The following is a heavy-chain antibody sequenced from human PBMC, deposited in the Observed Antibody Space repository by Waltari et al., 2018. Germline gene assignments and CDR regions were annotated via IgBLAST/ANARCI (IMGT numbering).Heavy chain of an antibody. D-gene: IGHD5-12*01. V-gene: IGHV4-61*02. J-gene: IGHJ6*02. Sequence: QVQLQESGPGLVKPSQTLSLTCTAPGRPIRRGTYYRSWLLPPAGKGLEWIGRIYTSGSTNYNPPLKSRVTISVDTSKNQFSLKLSSVTAADTDVYYCARDGYNPYYYYGMDVWGQGTTVTVSS. CDR2: IYTSGST. CDR3: ARDGYNPYYYYGMDV. CDR1: GRPIRRGTYY.